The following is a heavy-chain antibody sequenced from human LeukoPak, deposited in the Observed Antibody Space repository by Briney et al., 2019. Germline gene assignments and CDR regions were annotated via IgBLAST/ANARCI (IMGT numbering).Heavy chain of an antibody. D-gene: IGHD3-9*01. Sequence: ASVKVSCKASGYTFTGYYMHWVRQAPGQGLEWMGWINPNSGGTNYAQKFQGRVTMTRDTSISTAYMELSRLRSDDTAVYYCARCHYDILTGYSPLDYWGQGTLVTVSS. CDR3: ARCHYDILTGYSPLDY. CDR1: GYTFTGYY. J-gene: IGHJ4*02. V-gene: IGHV1-2*02. CDR2: INPNSGGT.